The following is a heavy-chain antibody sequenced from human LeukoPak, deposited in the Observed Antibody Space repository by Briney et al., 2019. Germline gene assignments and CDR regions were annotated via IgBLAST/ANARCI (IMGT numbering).Heavy chain of an antibody. Sequence: SETLSLTCTVSGGSISSYYWSWIRQPPGKGLEWIGYIYYSGSTNYNPSLKSRVTISVDTSKNQFSLKLSSVTAADTAVYYCARENHTSITIFGDNWFDPWGQGTLVTVSS. V-gene: IGHV4-59*01. CDR2: IYYSGST. CDR3: ARENHTSITIFGDNWFDP. J-gene: IGHJ5*02. D-gene: IGHD3-3*01. CDR1: GGSISSYY.